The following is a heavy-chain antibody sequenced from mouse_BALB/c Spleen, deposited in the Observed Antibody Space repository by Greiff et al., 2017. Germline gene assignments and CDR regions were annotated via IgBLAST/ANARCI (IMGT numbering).Heavy chain of an antibody. Sequence: QVQLQQSGAELVKPGASVKLSCKASGYTFTEYIIHWVKQRSGQGLEWIGWFYPGSGSIKYNEKFKDKATLTADKSSSTVYMELSRLTSEDSAVYFCARHEDRGVVALYYYAMDYWGQGTSVTVSS. CDR3: ARHEDRGVVALYYYAMDY. V-gene: IGHV1-62-2*01. J-gene: IGHJ4*01. CDR1: GYTFTEYI. CDR2: FYPGSGSI. D-gene: IGHD1-1*01.